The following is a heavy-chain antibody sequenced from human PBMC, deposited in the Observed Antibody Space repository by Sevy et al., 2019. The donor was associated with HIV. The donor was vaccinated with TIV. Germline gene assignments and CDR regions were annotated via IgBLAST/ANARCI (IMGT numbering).Heavy chain of an antibody. CDR3: ANSRGRYEGSSWLYYYYIMDV. V-gene: IGHV3-30*18. CDR2: ISNDGSDK. J-gene: IGHJ6*02. Sequence: GGSLRLSCVAAGFSFSRHGMHWARQAPGKGLEWVAVISNDGSDKEYAESVKGRFIVSRDNSKDTVYLQMNRLRLDDTAVYYCANSRGRYEGSSWLYYYYIMDVWPRDHGHRLL. D-gene: IGHD6-13*01. CDR1: GFSFSRHG.